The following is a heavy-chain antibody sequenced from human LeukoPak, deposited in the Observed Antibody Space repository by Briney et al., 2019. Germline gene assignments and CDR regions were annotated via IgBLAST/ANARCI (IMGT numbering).Heavy chain of an antibody. CDR1: GYTFTSYA. J-gene: IGHJ4*02. V-gene: IGHV1-3*01. D-gene: IGHD6-19*01. CDR2: INAGNGNT. Sequence: ASVKVSCKASGYTFTSYAMHWVRQAPGQRLEWTGWINAGNGNTKYSQKFQGRVTITRDTSASTAYMELSSLRSEDTAVYYCARDGPYGWSYFDYWGQGTLVTVSS. CDR3: ARDGPYGWSYFDY.